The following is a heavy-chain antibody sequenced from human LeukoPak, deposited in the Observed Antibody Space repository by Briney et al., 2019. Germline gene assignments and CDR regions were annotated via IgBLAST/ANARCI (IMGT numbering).Heavy chain of an antibody. V-gene: IGHV3-23*01. D-gene: IGHD3-22*01. CDR3: AKGSYYDSSGSFYFDY. CDR1: GFTFSSTS. CDR2: ISGSGDNT. Sequence: GGSLRLSCAASGFTFSSTSMSWVRQAPGKGLEWVSGISGSGDNTYYADSVKGRFTISRDNSKNTLYVQVNSLGTEDTAAYYCAKGSYYDSSGSFYFDYWGQGTLVTVSS. J-gene: IGHJ4*02.